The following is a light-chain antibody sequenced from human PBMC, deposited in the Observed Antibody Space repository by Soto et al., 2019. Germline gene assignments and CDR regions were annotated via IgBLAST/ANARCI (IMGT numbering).Light chain of an antibody. CDR3: LRGYTTPRT. CDR2: AAY. J-gene: IGKJ1*01. CDR1: QSITTY. V-gene: IGKV1-39*01. Sequence: DNQMTQSPPSLAASVGDRVTITCRASQSITTYLNRYQQKPGQAPRLLIYAAYSLQSGVPSRFSGSGSGTAFTLTISSLQPDDCATYFWLRGYTTPRTFGQETPVDIK.